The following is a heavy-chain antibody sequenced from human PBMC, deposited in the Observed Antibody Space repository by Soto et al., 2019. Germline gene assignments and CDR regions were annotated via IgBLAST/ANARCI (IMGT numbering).Heavy chain of an antibody. Sequence: GGSLRLSCAASGFSLTPYWTHCVRQVPGGGLEWVARLSSDGFGAAYADSVKGRFFISRDIARNTLSLQMNSLRADDTAVYYCARDLGGPDYWGRGTSVTVSS. CDR1: GFSLTPYW. V-gene: IGHV3-74*03. CDR2: LSSDGFGA. J-gene: IGHJ4*02. D-gene: IGHD3-16*01. CDR3: ARDLGGPDY.